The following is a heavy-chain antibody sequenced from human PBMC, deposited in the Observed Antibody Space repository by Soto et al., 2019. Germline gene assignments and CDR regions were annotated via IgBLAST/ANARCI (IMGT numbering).Heavy chain of an antibody. CDR3: AKGGLRHVERLYYFDY. J-gene: IGHJ4*02. V-gene: IGHV3-30*18. D-gene: IGHD4-17*01. CDR1: GFTFSSYG. CDR2: ISYDGSNK. Sequence: PGGSLRLSCAASGFTFSSYGMHWVRQAPGKGLEWVAVISYDGSNKYYADSVKGRFTISRDNSKNTLYLQMNSLRAEDTAVYYCAKGGLRHVERLYYFDYWGQGTLVTVSS.